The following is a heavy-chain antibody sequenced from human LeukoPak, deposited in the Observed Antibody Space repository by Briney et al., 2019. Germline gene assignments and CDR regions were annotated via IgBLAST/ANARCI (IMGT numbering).Heavy chain of an antibody. J-gene: IGHJ4*02. V-gene: IGHV4-30-4*08. CDR3: ARVSVRRRFLAY. D-gene: IGHD3-16*01. Sequence: PSQTLSLTCTESGGSISSGDYYWSWIRQPPGKGLEWIGYIYYSGTTYYNPSLESRVTISVDTSKNQFSLKLSSATAADTAVYYCARVSVRRRFLAYWGQGTLVAVSS. CDR2: IYYSGTT. CDR1: GGSISSGDYY.